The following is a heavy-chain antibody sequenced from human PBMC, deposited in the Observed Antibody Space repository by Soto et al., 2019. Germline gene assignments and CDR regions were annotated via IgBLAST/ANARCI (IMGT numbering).Heavy chain of an antibody. J-gene: IGHJ6*02. CDR2: INAGNGNT. D-gene: IGHD1-26*01. CDR1: GYTFSSFA. V-gene: IGHV1-3*01. CDR3: ERDPAYSGMDV. Sequence: QVQLVQSGAEVKKPGASVKVSCKTSGYTFSSFAMHWVRQAPGQRLEWMGWINAGNGNTKYSQKFQGRVTITRDTSASTAYMELSSLRSEDTAVYYCERDPAYSGMDVWGQGTTVTVSS.